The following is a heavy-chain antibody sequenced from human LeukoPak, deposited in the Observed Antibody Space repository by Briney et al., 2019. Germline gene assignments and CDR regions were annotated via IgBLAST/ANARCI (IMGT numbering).Heavy chain of an antibody. CDR2: IKSKPDGGTT. V-gene: IGHV3-15*01. CDR3: AKDLRSSADSKMGAADY. CDR1: GFTFNNAW. J-gene: IGHJ4*02. Sequence: GGSLRLSCTASGFTFNNAWMSWVRQAPGKGLEWVGRIKSKPDGGTTDYAAPVKGRFAISRDSSKNTLYLQMNSLRAEDTAVYYCAKDLRSSADSKMGAADYWGQGTLVTVSS. D-gene: IGHD1-26*01.